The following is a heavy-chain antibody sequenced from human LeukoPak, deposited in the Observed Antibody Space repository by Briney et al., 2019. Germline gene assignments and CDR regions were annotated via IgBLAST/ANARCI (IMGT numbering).Heavy chain of an antibody. V-gene: IGHV3-23*01. CDR1: GFTFSSYA. CDR3: AKGYYCDSSGPSGGAFDI. Sequence: PGGSLRLSCAASGFTFSSYAMSWVRQAPGKGLEWVSAASGSGSTTYYADSVKGRCTISRDNSKNTLYLQMNSLRAEDTALYYCAKGYYCDSSGPSGGAFDIWGQGTMITVSS. J-gene: IGHJ3*02. D-gene: IGHD3-22*01. CDR2: ASGSGSTT.